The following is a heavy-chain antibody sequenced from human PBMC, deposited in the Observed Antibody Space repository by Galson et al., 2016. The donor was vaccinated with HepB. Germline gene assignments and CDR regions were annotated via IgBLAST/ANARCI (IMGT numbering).Heavy chain of an antibody. Sequence: SLRLSCAASGFTFSDYYMSWIRQAPGKGLEWISYVSPSGRIVKYAGSVKGRFTISRDNAKDSLYLEMNSLTAEDTAVYYCAKVATSGTDFSPYDHWGQGTLVTVSS. CDR1: GFTFSDYY. V-gene: IGHV3-11*01. CDR2: VSPSGRIV. CDR3: AKVATSGTDFSPYDH. D-gene: IGHD3-3*01. J-gene: IGHJ4*02.